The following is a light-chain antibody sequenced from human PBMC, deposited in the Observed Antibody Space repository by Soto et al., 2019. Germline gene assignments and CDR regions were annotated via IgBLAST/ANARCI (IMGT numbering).Light chain of an antibody. V-gene: IGKV3D-20*02. CDR3: QVRSRWPPIT. CDR2: GAS. CDR1: QSVSSTY. J-gene: IGKJ5*01. Sequence: EIVLTQSPGTLSLSPGERATLSCRAIQSVSSTYLIWYQQTPGQAPRLLIYGASTRATDVPARFSGSGSGTDFTLTISSLEPEDFAVYYCQVRSRWPPITFAQGTRLEIK.